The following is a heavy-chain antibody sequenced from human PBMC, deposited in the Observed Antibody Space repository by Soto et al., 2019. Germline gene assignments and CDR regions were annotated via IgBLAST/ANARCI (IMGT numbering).Heavy chain of an antibody. V-gene: IGHV3-48*01. Sequence: EVQLVESGGGLVQPGGSLRLSCAASGFTFSSYSMNWVRQAPGKGLEWVSYISSSSSTIYYEDSVKGRFTISRDNAKNSLYLQMNSLRAEDTAVYYCARVKSWFGELSFDYWGQGTLVTVSS. CDR1: GFTFSSYS. CDR2: ISSSSSTI. CDR3: ARVKSWFGELSFDY. D-gene: IGHD3-10*01. J-gene: IGHJ4*02.